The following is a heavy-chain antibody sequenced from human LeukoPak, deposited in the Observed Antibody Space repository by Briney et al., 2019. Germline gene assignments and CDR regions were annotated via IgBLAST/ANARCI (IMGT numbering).Heavy chain of an antibody. CDR3: AKRERYFDWLGAFDI. V-gene: IGHV3-23*01. Sequence: GGSLRLSCAASGFTFSSYAMSWVRQAPGKGLEWVSGVTGSGGTTYYADSVRGRFTISRDNSKNTLYLQMNSLRDEDTAVYYCAKRERYFDWLGAFDIWGQGTMVTVSS. D-gene: IGHD3-9*01. CDR2: VTGSGGTT. CDR1: GFTFSSYA. J-gene: IGHJ3*02.